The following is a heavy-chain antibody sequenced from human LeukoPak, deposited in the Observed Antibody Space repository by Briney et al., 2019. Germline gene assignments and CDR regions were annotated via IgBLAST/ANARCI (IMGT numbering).Heavy chain of an antibody. CDR2: IYHSGST. Sequence: PSGTLSLTCAVSGGSISSSNWWSWVRQPPGKGLEWIGEIYHSGSTNYNPSLKSRVTISVDKSKNQFSLKLSSVTAADTAVYYCAREGVPQWELLGFDYWGQGTLVTVSS. D-gene: IGHD1-26*01. CDR1: GGSISSSNW. V-gene: IGHV4-4*02. J-gene: IGHJ4*02. CDR3: AREGVPQWELLGFDY.